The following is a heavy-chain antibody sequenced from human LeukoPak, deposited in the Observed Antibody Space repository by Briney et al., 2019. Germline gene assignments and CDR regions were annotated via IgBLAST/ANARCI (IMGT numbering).Heavy chain of an antibody. CDR2: INSDGSGT. V-gene: IGHV3-74*01. CDR1: GFTFSSYW. Sequence: GGSLRLSCAASGFTFSSYWMHWVRQAPGKGLVWVSRINSDGSGTSYADSVKGQFTISRDNAKNTLYLQMNSLRAEDTAMYYCARDGYSYGLAYFDYWGQGTLVTVSS. J-gene: IGHJ4*02. D-gene: IGHD5-18*01. CDR3: ARDGYSYGLAYFDY.